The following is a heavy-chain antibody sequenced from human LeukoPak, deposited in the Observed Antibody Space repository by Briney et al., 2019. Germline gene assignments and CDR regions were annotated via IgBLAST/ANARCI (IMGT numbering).Heavy chain of an antibody. CDR2: INPNSGGT. CDR1: GYTFTGHY. CDR3: AQSSGWDSLKY. Sequence: ASVKVSCKASGYTFTGHYMYWVRQAPGQGLEWMGWINPNSGGTNHAQKFQGRVSMTRDTSISTAYMELSRLRSDDTAVYYCAQSSGWDSLKYWGQGTLVTVSS. D-gene: IGHD6-19*01. J-gene: IGHJ4*02. V-gene: IGHV1-2*02.